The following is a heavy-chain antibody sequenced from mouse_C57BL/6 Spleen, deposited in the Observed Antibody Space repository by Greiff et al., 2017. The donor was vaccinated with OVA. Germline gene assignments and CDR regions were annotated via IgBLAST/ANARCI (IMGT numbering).Heavy chain of an antibody. D-gene: IGHD2-4*01. CDR3: ARAVYYYDGGPLFDY. Sequence: QVQLKESGPELVKPGASVKISCKASGYAFSSSWMNWVKQRPGKGLEWIGRIYPGDGDTNYNGKFKGKATLTADKSSSTAYMQLSSLTSEDSAVYFCARAVYYYDGGPLFDYWGQGTTLTVSS. V-gene: IGHV1-82*01. J-gene: IGHJ2*01. CDR1: GYAFSSSW. CDR2: IYPGDGDT.